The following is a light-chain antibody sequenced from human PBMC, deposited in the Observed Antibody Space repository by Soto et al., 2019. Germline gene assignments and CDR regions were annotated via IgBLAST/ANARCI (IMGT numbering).Light chain of an antibody. Sequence: EIVLTQPPGTLCLSPGERATLSCRASQSVSSSSLAWYQQKPGQAPRLLIFGASSRATGIPDRFSGSGSGTDFTLTISRLEPEDFAVYYCQQYGSSPWTFGQGTKVDIK. CDR2: GAS. V-gene: IGKV3-20*01. CDR1: QSVSSSS. J-gene: IGKJ1*01. CDR3: QQYGSSPWT.